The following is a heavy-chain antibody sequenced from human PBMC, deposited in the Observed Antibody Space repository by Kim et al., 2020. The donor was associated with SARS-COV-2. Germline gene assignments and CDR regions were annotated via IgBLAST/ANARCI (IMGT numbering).Heavy chain of an antibody. J-gene: IGHJ4*02. V-gene: IGHV3-73*01. CDR3: TRRVFETSGSGIG. Sequence: AYAASVNGRFTVSRDDSKNTAYLQMNSLKPEDTAVYYCTRRVFETSGSGIGWGQGTLVTVSS. D-gene: IGHD3-10*01.